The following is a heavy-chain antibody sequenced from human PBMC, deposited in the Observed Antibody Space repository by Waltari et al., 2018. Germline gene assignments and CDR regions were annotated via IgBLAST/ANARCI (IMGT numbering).Heavy chain of an antibody. CDR3: ARELNVALATTDRGTFDY. CDR1: GFTVSINY. D-gene: IGHD1-26*01. CDR2: ISGGGGT. V-gene: IGHV3-66*01. Sequence: EVQLVESGGGLVQPGGSLRLSCAASGFTVSINYMSWVRQAPGKVLEWVSVISGGGGTYDADSVKGRFTISRDNSKNTLYLQMNSLRAEDTAVYYCARELNVALATTDRGTFDYWGQGTLVTVSS. J-gene: IGHJ4*02.